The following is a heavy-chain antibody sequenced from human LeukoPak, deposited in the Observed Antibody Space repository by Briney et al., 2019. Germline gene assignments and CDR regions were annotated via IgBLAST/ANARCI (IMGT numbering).Heavy chain of an antibody. Sequence: ASVKVSCKASGYTFTGYYMHWVRQAPGQGLEWMGWINPNSGGTNYAQKLQGRVTMTRDTSISTAYMELSRLRSDDTAVYYCARDKDGDYDGIGYWGQGTLVTVSS. V-gene: IGHV1-2*02. CDR2: INPNSGGT. CDR1: GYTFTGYY. J-gene: IGHJ4*02. D-gene: IGHD4-17*01. CDR3: ARDKDGDYDGIGY.